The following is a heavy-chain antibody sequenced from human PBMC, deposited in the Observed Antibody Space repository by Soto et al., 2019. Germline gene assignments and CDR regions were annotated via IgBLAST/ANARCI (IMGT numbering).Heavy chain of an antibody. D-gene: IGHD6-19*01. CDR3: ARVGSGWYGKYYFDY. Sequence: ASVKVSCKASGYTFTSYGISWVRQAPGQGLEWMGWISAYNGNTNYAQKLQGRVTMTTDTSTSTAYMELRSLRSDDTAVYYCARVGSGWYGKYYFDYWGQGTLVTVSS. CDR2: ISAYNGNT. CDR1: GYTFTSYG. V-gene: IGHV1-18*01. J-gene: IGHJ4*02.